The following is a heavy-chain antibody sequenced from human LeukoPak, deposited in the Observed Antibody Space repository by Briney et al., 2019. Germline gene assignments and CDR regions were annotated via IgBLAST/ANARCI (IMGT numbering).Heavy chain of an antibody. J-gene: IGHJ4*02. CDR3: ARAGDGSGSYDNADYDY. CDR2: IYISGST. Sequence: PSETLSLTCSVSGGSISGYYWNWIRQPAGKGLEWIGRIYISGSTNYNPSLKSRVTMSIDTSKNQFSLKLSSVTAADTAVYYCARAGDGSGSYDNADYDYWGQGTLVTVSS. V-gene: IGHV4-4*07. CDR1: GGSISGYY. D-gene: IGHD3-10*01.